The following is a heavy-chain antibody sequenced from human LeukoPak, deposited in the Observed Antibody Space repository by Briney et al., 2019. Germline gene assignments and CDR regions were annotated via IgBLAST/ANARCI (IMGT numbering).Heavy chain of an antibody. V-gene: IGHV3-74*01. CDR2: INSDGINT. D-gene: IGHD6-19*01. CDR1: GFTFSNYW. J-gene: IGHJ4*02. CDR3: AREPGIAVAIDY. Sequence: GGSLRLSCAASGFTFSNYWMHWVRQAPGKGLVWVSRINSDGINTSYADSVKGRFTISRDNAKNSLYLQMNSLRAEDTALYYCAREPGIAVAIDYWGQGTLVTVSS.